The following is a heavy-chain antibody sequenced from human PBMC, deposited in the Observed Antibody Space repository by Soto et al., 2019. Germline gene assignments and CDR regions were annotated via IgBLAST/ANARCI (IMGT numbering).Heavy chain of an antibody. CDR1: GFTFSGSA. CDR2: IRDKANSYAT. J-gene: IGHJ4*02. Sequence: EVQLVESGGGLVLPGGSLKLSCAASGFTFSGSAIHWVRQASGKGQEWIGRIRDKANSYATVYAASVRGRFTIPRDDSKNTAYLEMNSLRTEDTAVYYCSRHGYYYDGRGDSEDNWGQGTLVTVSS. V-gene: IGHV3-73*02. CDR3: SRHGYYYDGRGDSEDN. D-gene: IGHD3-22*01.